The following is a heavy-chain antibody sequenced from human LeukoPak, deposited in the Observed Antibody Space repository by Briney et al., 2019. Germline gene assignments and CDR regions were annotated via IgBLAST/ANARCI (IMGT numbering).Heavy chain of an antibody. CDR1: GFTFSNAW. J-gene: IGHJ3*02. V-gene: IGHV3-21*01. D-gene: IGHD1-20*01. CDR2: ISSSSTYI. Sequence: GGSLRLSCAASGFTFSNAWMSWVRQAPGKGLEWVSSISSSSTYIYHADSMKGRFTISRDNAKNSLYLQMNSLRAEDTAVYYCARAPLISGYAFDIWGQGTMVTVSS. CDR3: ARAPLISGYAFDI.